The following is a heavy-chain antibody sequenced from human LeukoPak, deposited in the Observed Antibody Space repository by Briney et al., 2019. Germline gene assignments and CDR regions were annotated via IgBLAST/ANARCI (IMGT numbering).Heavy chain of an antibody. Sequence: KISCKGSGYSFTSYWINWVRQAPGQGLEWMGRIIPSLNRANYAQIRVTITADKSTATAYMELSGLRYEDTAVYYCARRTDRVDDAFDVWGQGTMVTVSS. V-gene: IGHV1-69*02. J-gene: IGHJ3*01. CDR2: IIPSLNRA. D-gene: IGHD3/OR15-3a*01. CDR3: ARRTDRVDDAFDV. CDR1: GYSFTSYW.